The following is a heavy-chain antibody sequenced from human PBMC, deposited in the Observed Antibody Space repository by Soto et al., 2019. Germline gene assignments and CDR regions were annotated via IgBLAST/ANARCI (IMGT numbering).Heavy chain of an antibody. Sequence: PGGSLRLSCAASGFTVSSNYMSWVRQAPGKGLEWVSVIYSGGSTYYADSVKGRFTISRDNSKNTLYLQMNSLRAEDTAVYYCARDLSGDPWSYFDYWGQGTLVTVSS. V-gene: IGHV3-53*01. D-gene: IGHD4-17*01. CDR1: GFTVSSNY. CDR2: IYSGGST. J-gene: IGHJ4*02. CDR3: ARDLSGDPWSYFDY.